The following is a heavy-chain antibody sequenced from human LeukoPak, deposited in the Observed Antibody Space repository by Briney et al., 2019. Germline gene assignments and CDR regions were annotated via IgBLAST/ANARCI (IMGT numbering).Heavy chain of an antibody. CDR3: VPSDYGDYGSFDY. CDR1: GFTFSSYA. V-gene: IGHV3-64*01. D-gene: IGHD4-17*01. CDR2: ISSNGGST. Sequence: GGSLRLSCAASGFTFSSYAMHWVRQAPGKGLEYVSAISSNGGSTYYANSVKGRFTISRDNSKNTLYLQMGSLRAEDMAVYYCVPSDYGDYGSFDYWGQGTLVTVSS. J-gene: IGHJ4*02.